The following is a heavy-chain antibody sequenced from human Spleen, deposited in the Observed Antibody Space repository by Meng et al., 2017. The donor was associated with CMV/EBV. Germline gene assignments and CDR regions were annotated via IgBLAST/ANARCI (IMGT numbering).Heavy chain of an antibody. Sequence: LRLSCAASGFTVSSNYMNWVRQAPGKGLEWVSVIYSGGNTYYADSVKGRFTISRDNSKNTLYLQMNSLRAEDTAVYYCARDGSGHFDYWGQGTLVTVSS. D-gene: IGHD7-27*01. CDR1: GFTVSSNY. J-gene: IGHJ4*02. CDR3: ARDGSGHFDY. CDR2: IYSGGNT. V-gene: IGHV3-53*01.